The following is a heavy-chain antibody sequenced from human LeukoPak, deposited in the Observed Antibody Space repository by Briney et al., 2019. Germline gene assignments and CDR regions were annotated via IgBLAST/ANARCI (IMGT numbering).Heavy chain of an antibody. CDR1: GGSISSGDYY. V-gene: IGHV4-30-4*08. J-gene: IGHJ5*02. CDR3: ASSGYNGFDP. Sequence: SETLSLTXTVSGGSISSGDYYWSWIRQPPGEGLEWIGYIYYSGSTYYNPSLKSRVTISVDTSNNQFSLTLSSVTAADTAVHYCASSGYNGFDPWGQGTLVTVSS. CDR2: IYYSGST. D-gene: IGHD3-22*01.